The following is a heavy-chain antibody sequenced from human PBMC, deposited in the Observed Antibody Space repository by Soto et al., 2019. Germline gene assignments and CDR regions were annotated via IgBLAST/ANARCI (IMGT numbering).Heavy chain of an antibody. J-gene: IGHJ6*02. CDR3: AREGSGIYYSSYYYYYGMHV. CDR2: IYYSGST. CDR1: GGSISSYY. Sequence: SETLSLTCTVSGGSISSYYWSWIRQPPGKGLEWIGYIYYSGSTNYNPSLKSRVTISVDTSKNQFSLKLSSVTAADTAVYYCAREGSGIYYSSYYYYYGMHVWGQGTTVTGSS. D-gene: IGHD1-26*01. V-gene: IGHV4-59*01.